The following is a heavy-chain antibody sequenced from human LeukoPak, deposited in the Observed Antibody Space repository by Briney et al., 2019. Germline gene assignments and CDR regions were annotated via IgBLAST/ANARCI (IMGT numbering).Heavy chain of an antibody. CDR2: IIPIFGTA. CDR3: ARKETAAGTGYFDY. D-gene: IGHD6-13*01. CDR1: GGTFSSYA. V-gene: IGHV1-69*05. J-gene: IGHJ4*02. Sequence: SVKVSCKASGGTFSSYAISWVRQAPGQGLEWMGGIIPIFGTANYAQKFQGRVTITTDESTSTAYMELSSLRSEDTAVYYCARKETAAGTGYFDYWGQGTLVTVSS.